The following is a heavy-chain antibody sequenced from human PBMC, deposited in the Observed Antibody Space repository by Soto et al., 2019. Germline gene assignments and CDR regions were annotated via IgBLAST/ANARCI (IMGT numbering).Heavy chain of an antibody. Sequence: SVKVSCKASGGAFSSYAISLVREAPGQGLEWMGGIIPIFGTANYAQKFQGRVTITADESTSTAYMELSSLRSEDTAVYYCAFVNYCTNGVCYGWFDPWGQGTMVTVSS. V-gene: IGHV1-69*13. J-gene: IGHJ5*02. CDR1: GGAFSSYA. CDR2: IIPIFGTA. D-gene: IGHD2-8*01. CDR3: AFVNYCTNGVCYGWFDP.